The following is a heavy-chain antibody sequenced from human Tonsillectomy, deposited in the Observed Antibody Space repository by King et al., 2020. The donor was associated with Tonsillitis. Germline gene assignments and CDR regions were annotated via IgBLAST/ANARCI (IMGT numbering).Heavy chain of an antibody. CDR3: AMGLAAAGIRFFDFDY. CDR1: GFTFSSYW. Sequence: VQLVESGGGLVQPGGSLRLSCAASGFTFSSYWMTWVRQAPGKGLEWVANIRQDGSEQFYVDSVKGRFTISRDNANNSLCLQLNILRAEDTAVYYCAMGLAAAGIRFFDFDYWGQGTLVTVSS. V-gene: IGHV3-7*03. D-gene: IGHD6-13*01. J-gene: IGHJ4*02. CDR2: IRQDGSEQ.